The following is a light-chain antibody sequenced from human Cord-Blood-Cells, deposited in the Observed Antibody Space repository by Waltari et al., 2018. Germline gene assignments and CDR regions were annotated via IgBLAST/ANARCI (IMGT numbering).Light chain of an antibody. CDR1: SSDGGGYNY. CDR2: DVS. Sequence: QSALTQPASVSGSPGQSITISCTGTSSDGGGYNYVSWYQQHPGKAPTLMIYDVSKQPSGVSNRFSGSKSGNTTSLTISGLKAEEEADYYCSSYTSSSTWVFGGGTKLTVL. V-gene: IGLV2-14*01. CDR3: SSYTSSSTWV. J-gene: IGLJ3*02.